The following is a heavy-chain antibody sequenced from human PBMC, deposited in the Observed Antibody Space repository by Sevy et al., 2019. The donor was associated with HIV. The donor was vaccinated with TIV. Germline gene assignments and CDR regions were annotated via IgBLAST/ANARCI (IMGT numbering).Heavy chain of an antibody. J-gene: IGHJ6*02. CDR1: GYTFTSYA. V-gene: IGHV7-4-1*02. CDR3: ARGASSGWYGGDGSYYGMDV. D-gene: IGHD6-19*01. CDR2: INTNTGNP. Sequence: ASVKVSCKASGYTFTSYAMNWVRQAPGQGLEWMGWINTNTGNPTYAQVFTGRFVFSLDTSVSTAYLQISSLKAEDTAVYYCARGASSGWYGGDGSYYGMDVWGQGTTVTVSS.